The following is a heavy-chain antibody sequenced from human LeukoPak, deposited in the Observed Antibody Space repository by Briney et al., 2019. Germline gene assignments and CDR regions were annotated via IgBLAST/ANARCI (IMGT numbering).Heavy chain of an antibody. V-gene: IGHV3-23*01. CDR2: ISASGGST. Sequence: GGSLRLSCAASGFTFSFAAMTWVRQGPGKGLEWVSLISASGGSTYYADSVKGRFTISRDNSKNTLYLQMTSLRADDTAVYYCARDAGTWGYGYNFDCWGQGTLVTVSS. D-gene: IGHD1-1*01. CDR3: ARDAGTWGYGYNFDC. J-gene: IGHJ4*02. CDR1: GFTFSFAA.